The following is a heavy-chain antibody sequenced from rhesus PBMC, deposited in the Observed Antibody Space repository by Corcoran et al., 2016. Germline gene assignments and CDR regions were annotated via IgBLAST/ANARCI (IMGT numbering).Heavy chain of an antibody. CDR1: VGTIHSGSCY. Sequence: QVPLQESGPGVVNPSETLSLTCAVSVGTIHSGSCYWSWIRQPPGKGMQWFGGIYSTSENTNYKPSLKSRVTISKDTYKNQFSLKLSSVTATDTAVYYCARDLNYVRSLDVWGRGVLVTVSS. V-gene: IGHV4S12*01. CDR3: ARDLNYVRSLDV. CDR2: IYSTSENT. J-gene: IGHJ5-2*02. D-gene: IGHD4-17*01.